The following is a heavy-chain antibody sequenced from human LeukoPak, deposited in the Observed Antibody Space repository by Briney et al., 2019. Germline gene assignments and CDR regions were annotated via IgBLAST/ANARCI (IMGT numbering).Heavy chain of an antibody. J-gene: IGHJ4*02. D-gene: IGHD3-22*01. V-gene: IGHV3-64*01. CDR2: ITTNGGNT. CDR1: GFTFSSYS. CDR3: ARVGPHNIYYGSSGLDS. Sequence: GGSLRLSYVASGFTFSSYSMHWVRQAPGKGLEYVSAITTNGGNTYYASSVKGRFTISRDNSKNTLYLQMGSLRAEDMAVYYCARVGPHNIYYGSSGLDSWGQGTLVTVSS.